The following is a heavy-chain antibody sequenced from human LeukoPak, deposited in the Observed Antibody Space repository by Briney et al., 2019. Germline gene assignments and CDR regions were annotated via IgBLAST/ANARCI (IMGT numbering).Heavy chain of an antibody. Sequence: GGSLRFSCAASGFAFSSSAMSWVRQAPGKGLEWVSGISGSGGSTYYADSVKGRFTISRDNSKNPLYLQMTSLRAEDTAVYYCAKDQVWIVVGSFDYWGQGTLVTVSS. CDR3: AKDQVWIVVGSFDY. D-gene: IGHD3-22*01. V-gene: IGHV3-23*01. CDR2: ISGSGGST. CDR1: GFAFSSSA. J-gene: IGHJ4*02.